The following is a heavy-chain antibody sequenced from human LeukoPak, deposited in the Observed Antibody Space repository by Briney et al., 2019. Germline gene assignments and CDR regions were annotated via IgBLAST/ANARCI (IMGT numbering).Heavy chain of an antibody. CDR1: GYTFTNYG. J-gene: IGHJ4*02. D-gene: IGHD3-10*01. Sequence: GASVKVSCKASGYTFTNYGISWVRQAPGQGLEWMGWISAYTGNTNYAQKLQGRVTMTTDTSTSTAYMELRSLRSDDTAVYYCASDGITMDRGVIIAAVDYWGQGTLVTVS. CDR3: ASDGITMDRGVIIAAVDY. CDR2: ISAYTGNT. V-gene: IGHV1-18*01.